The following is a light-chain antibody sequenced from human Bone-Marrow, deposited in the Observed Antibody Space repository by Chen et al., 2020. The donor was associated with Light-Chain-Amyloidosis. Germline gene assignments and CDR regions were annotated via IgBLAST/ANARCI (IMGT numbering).Light chain of an antibody. Sequence: SYVLTQPSSVSVAPGQTATIACGGNNIGYTSVHWYQQTPGQAPLLVVYDDSDRPSGISERLEGCDSGNTAALSISRVEAGDEADYYCQVWDRSSDRPVFGGGTKLTVL. CDR1: NIGYTS. V-gene: IGLV3-21*02. J-gene: IGLJ3*02. CDR3: QVWDRSSDRPV. CDR2: DDS.